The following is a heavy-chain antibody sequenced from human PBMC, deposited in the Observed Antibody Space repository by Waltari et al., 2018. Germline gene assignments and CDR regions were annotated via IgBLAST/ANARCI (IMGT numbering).Heavy chain of an antibody. CDR3: VKDRPDWPIDY. CDR2: SGGSGANT. Sequence: EVQLLESGGCLVQPGGSLRRSCTASGFTFRSFSMSGVRKAPGKGLEWVSSSGGSGANTYYSNSVKGRFTVSRDNSKNTVYLQINSLRAEDTATYYCVKDRPDWPIDYWGQGTLVTVSS. V-gene: IGHV3-23*01. CDR1: GFTFRSFS. D-gene: IGHD3-9*01. J-gene: IGHJ4*02.